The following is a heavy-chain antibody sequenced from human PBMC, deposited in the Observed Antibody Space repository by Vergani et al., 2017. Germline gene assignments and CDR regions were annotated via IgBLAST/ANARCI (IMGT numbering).Heavy chain of an antibody. Sequence: EVQLVESGGGLVKPGGSLRLSCAASGFSFSSYSMNWVRQAPGKGLEWVASISGSSSYVFYRDSVEGRFTITRDNAKKSVYLQMNSLRAEDTAMYFCARGLLDCTHIRWSPPSYWGQGTQVTVSS. CDR3: ARGLLDCTHIRWSPPSY. V-gene: IGHV3-21*02. J-gene: IGHJ4*02. D-gene: IGHD2-8*01. CDR1: GFSFSSYS. CDR2: ISGSSSYV.